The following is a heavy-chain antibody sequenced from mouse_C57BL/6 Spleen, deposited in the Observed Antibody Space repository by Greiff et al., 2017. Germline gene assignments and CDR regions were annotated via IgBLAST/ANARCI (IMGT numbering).Heavy chain of an antibody. Sequence: VQLQQPGTELVKPGASVKLSCKASGYTFTSYWMHWVKQRPGQGLEWIGNINPSNGGTNYNEKFKSKATLTVDNSSSTAYMQLSSLTSEDSAVYYCARSSSSRYWYFDVWGTGTTVTVSS. J-gene: IGHJ1*03. V-gene: IGHV1-53*01. CDR3: ARSSSSRYWYFDV. D-gene: IGHD1-1*01. CDR2: INPSNGGT. CDR1: GYTFTSYW.